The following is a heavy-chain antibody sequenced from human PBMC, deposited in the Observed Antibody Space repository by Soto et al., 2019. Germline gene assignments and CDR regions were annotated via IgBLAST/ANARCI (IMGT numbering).Heavy chain of an antibody. D-gene: IGHD3-10*01. J-gene: IGHJ5*02. Sequence: GGSLRLSCAASGFTFSSYGMHWVRQAPGKGLEWVAVIWYDGSNKYYADSVKGRFTISRDNSRNTLYLQMNSLRAEDTAVYYCARDADALWFGESPNWFDPWGQGTLVTVS. V-gene: IGHV3-33*01. CDR3: ARDADALWFGESPNWFDP. CDR2: IWYDGSNK. CDR1: GFTFSSYG.